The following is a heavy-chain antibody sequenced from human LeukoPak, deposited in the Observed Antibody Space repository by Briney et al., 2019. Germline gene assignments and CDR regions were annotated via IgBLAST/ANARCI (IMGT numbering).Heavy chain of an antibody. CDR3: ARGWCSSSSCSNWFDP. CDR1: GYTFTSYG. Sequence: ASVKVSCKASGYTFTSYGISWVRQAPGQGLEWMGWISAYNGNTNYAQNLQGRVTMTTDTSTSTAYMELRSLRSDDTAVYYCARGWCSSSSCSNWFDPWGQGTLVTVSS. V-gene: IGHV1-18*01. D-gene: IGHD2-2*01. CDR2: ISAYNGNT. J-gene: IGHJ5*02.